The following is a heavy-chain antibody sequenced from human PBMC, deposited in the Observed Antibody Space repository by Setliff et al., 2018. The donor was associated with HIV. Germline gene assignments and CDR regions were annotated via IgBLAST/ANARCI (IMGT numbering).Heavy chain of an antibody. V-gene: IGHV4-34*01. D-gene: IGHD1-26*01. CDR2: INPSGST. J-gene: IGHJ6*03. Sequence: PSETLSLTCAVYGESFSGFYWNWIRQPPGKGLEWIGEINPSGSTNYNPSLRSRVTISVDKAKNQFSLKLTSVTAADTAVYFCARGFGAPYLFSGYMDVWGKGTTVTVSS. CDR3: ARGFGAPYLFSGYMDV. CDR1: GESFSGFY.